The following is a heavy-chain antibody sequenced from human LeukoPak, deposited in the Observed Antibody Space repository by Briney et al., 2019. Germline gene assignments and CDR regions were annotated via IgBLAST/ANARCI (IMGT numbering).Heavy chain of an antibody. CDR2: IRYDGSNK. Sequence: HPGGSLRLSCAASGFTFSSYGMHWVRQAPGKGLEWVAFIRYDGSNKYYADSVKGRFTISRDNSKNTLYLQMNSLRAEDTAVYYCAKLLPPLSGSQFDYWGQGTLVTVSS. CDR3: AKLLPPLSGSQFDY. V-gene: IGHV3-30*02. D-gene: IGHD1-26*01. CDR1: GFTFSSYG. J-gene: IGHJ4*02.